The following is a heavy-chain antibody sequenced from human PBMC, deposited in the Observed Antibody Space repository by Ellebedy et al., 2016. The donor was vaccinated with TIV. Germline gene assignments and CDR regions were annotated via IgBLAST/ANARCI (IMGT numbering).Heavy chain of an antibody. J-gene: IGHJ4*02. CDR1: GGSISSYY. Sequence: SETLSLTCTVAGGSISSYYWSWIRQPPGKGLEWIGYIYYSGSTNYNPSLKSRVTISVDTSKNQFSLKLSSVTAADTAVYYCARQGIIAVAGRGGFDYWGQGTLVTVSS. CDR3: ARQGIIAVAGRGGFDY. CDR2: IYYSGST. D-gene: IGHD6-19*01. V-gene: IGHV4-59*08.